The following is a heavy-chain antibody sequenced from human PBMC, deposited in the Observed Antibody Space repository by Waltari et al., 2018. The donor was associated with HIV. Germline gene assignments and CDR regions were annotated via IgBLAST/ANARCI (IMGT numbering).Heavy chain of an antibody. Sequence: EVQLVESGGGLVQPGGSLRLSCAASGFTFSDYSMNWVRQAPGKGLDWVSYMSSSSSTIYYADSLKGRFTISRDNAKNSLYLQMNSLRAEDTAEYYCARDPVYSGSSLVYYFDYWGQGTLVTVSS. CDR3: ARDPVYSGSSLVYYFDY. CDR2: MSSSSSTI. J-gene: IGHJ4*02. V-gene: IGHV3-48*01. CDR1: GFTFSDYS. D-gene: IGHD6-6*01.